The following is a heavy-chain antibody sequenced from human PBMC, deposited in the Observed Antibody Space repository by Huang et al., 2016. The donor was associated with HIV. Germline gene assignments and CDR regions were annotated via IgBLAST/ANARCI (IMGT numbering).Heavy chain of an antibody. D-gene: IGHD3-3*01. Sequence: QMQLQQRGAGLLKPSETLSLTCGVSGGSFTGNYLTWIRRAPGKGLEWIGEVNDSGAPNYNPALKGRVTISLDKSNRELSLNLRSVTAADTAVYYCARQWTILEWLLGLDVWGQGTTVIVSS. CDR1: GGSFTGNY. J-gene: IGHJ6*02. CDR2: VNDSGAP. V-gene: IGHV4-34*02. CDR3: ARQWTILEWLLGLDV.